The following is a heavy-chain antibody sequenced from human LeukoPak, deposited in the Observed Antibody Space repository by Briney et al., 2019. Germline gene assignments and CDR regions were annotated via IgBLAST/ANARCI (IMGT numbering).Heavy chain of an antibody. V-gene: IGHV3-9*01. J-gene: IGHJ4*02. CDR1: GFTFSSFA. CDR3: AKAPYYYDSSGFYYFDY. Sequence: GGSLRLSCAASGFTFSSFAMHWVRQAPGKGLEWVSGISWKSGSIGYADSVKGRFTISRDNAKNSLYLQMNSLRAEDTALYYCAKAPYYYDSSGFYYFDYWGRGTLVTVSS. CDR2: ISWKSGSI. D-gene: IGHD3-22*01.